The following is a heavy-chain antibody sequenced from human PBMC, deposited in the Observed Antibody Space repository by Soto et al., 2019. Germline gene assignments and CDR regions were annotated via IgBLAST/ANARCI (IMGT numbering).Heavy chain of an antibody. D-gene: IGHD3-16*01. J-gene: IGHJ4*02. CDR2: IKYDESST. Sequence: EVQLVESGGGLVQPGGSLRLSCAASGFNFRNYWMHWVRQAPGKGLVWVSRIKYDESSTDYADSVYGRFIISRDNAKKTVYMQRNSLRGEETAVYYCARGGGGAYYLDTGAREPWSPSPQ. CDR1: GFNFRNYW. CDR3: ARGGGGAYYLDT. V-gene: IGHV3-74*01.